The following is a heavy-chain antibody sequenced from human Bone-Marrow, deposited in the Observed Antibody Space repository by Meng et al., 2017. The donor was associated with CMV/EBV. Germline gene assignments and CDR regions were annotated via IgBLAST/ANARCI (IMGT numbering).Heavy chain of an antibody. D-gene: IGHD1-20*01. Sequence: SETLSLTCTVSGASISGSNYYWGWIRQPPGKGLEWIASIYYSGSTYYNPSLKSRVTISVDTSKNQFSLKLTSVTAADTAVYYCARIGYNWNLFDYWGQGTLVTVS. J-gene: IGHJ4*02. CDR1: GASISGSNYY. CDR3: ARIGYNWNLFDY. CDR2: IYYSGST. V-gene: IGHV4-39*07.